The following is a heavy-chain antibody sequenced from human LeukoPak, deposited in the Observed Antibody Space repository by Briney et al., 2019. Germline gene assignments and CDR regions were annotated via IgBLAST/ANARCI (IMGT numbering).Heavy chain of an antibody. CDR1: GFTFSSYA. V-gene: IGHV3-30-3*01. J-gene: IGHJ6*02. CDR2: ISYDGSNK. CDR3: ARDRGGLIAAADYYYYGMDV. Sequence: AETSLRLSCAASGFTFSSYAMHWVRQAPGKGLEWVAVISYDGSNKYYADSVKGRFTISRDNSKNTLYLQMNSLRAEDTAVYYCARDRGGLIAAADYYYYGMDVWGQGTTVTVSS. D-gene: IGHD6-13*01.